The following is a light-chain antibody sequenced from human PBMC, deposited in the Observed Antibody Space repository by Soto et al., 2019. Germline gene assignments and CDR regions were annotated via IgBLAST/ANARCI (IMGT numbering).Light chain of an antibody. CDR3: QQYNPPLT. CDR1: QTISSW. V-gene: IGKV1-5*01. CDR2: DAS. Sequence: GDRVTITCRASQTISSWLAWYQQKPGKAPELLIYDASSLESGVPSRFSGSGSGTEYTLTISSLQPDDFATYYCQQYNPPLTFXGGTKVDIK. J-gene: IGKJ4*01.